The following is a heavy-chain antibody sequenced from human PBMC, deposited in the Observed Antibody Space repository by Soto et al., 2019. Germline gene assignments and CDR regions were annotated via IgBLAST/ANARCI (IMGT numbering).Heavy chain of an antibody. CDR1: GGSFSGYY. Sequence: SETLSLTCAVYGGSFSGYYWSWIRQPPGKGLEWIGEINHSGSTNYNPSLKSRVTISVDTSKNQFSLKLSSVTAADTAVYYCARGTAMFRSNWFDPWGQGTLVTVSS. J-gene: IGHJ5*02. D-gene: IGHD5-18*01. CDR3: ARGTAMFRSNWFDP. CDR2: INHSGST. V-gene: IGHV4-34*01.